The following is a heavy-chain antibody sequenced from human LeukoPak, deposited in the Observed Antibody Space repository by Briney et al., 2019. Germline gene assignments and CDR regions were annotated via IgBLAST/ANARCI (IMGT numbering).Heavy chain of an antibody. CDR2: ISYDGSKK. J-gene: IGHJ4*02. CDR3: ARGRREHFDY. V-gene: IGHV3-30*03. CDR1: GFTFSNHG. Sequence: GGSLRLSCAASGFTFSNHGMHWVRQAPGKGLEWVAIISYDGSKKYYLDSVKGRFTISRDNSKNTLYLQMNSLRAEDTAVYYCARGRREHFDYWGQGTLVTVSS.